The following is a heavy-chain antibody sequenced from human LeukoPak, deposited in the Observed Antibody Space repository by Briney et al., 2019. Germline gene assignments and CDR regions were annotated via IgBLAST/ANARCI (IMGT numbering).Heavy chain of an antibody. CDR2: IWYDGSNK. Sequence: GGSLRLSCAASGFTFSSYCMHWVRQAPGKGLEWVAVIWYDGSNKYYADSVKGRFTISRDNSKNTLYLQMNSLRAEDTAVYYCAGSYDSSDYVIDYWGQGTLVTVSS. CDR1: GFTFSSYC. D-gene: IGHD3-22*01. V-gene: IGHV3-33*01. CDR3: AGSYDSSDYVIDY. J-gene: IGHJ4*02.